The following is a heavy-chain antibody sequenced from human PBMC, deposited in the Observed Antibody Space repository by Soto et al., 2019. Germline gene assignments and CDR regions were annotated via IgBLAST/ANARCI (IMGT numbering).Heavy chain of an antibody. CDR3: ARDQWQQQLWFDY. CDR1: GFTFSSYG. D-gene: IGHD6-13*01. CDR2: IWYDGSNK. J-gene: IGHJ4*02. V-gene: IGHV3-33*01. Sequence: QVQLVESGGGVVQPGRSLRLSCAASGFTFSSYGMHWVRQAPGKGLEWVAVIWYDGSNKYYADSVKGRFTISRDNSKNPQYLQMNSLRAADTAVYYCARDQWQQQLWFDYWGQGTLVTVSS.